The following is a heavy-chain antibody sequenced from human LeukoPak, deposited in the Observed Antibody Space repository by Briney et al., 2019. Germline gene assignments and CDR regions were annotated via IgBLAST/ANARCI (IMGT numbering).Heavy chain of an antibody. Sequence: GGSLGLSCAASGFTFDDYGMSWVRQAPGKGLEWVSGINWNGGSIAYVDSVKGRFTISRDNAKNSLYLQMNSLRAEDTAVYYCAQSKYRNDDYYYGMDVWGQGTTVTVSS. J-gene: IGHJ6*02. D-gene: IGHD2/OR15-2a*01. CDR3: AQSKYRNDDYYYGMDV. CDR1: GFTFDDYG. CDR2: INWNGGSI. V-gene: IGHV3-20*04.